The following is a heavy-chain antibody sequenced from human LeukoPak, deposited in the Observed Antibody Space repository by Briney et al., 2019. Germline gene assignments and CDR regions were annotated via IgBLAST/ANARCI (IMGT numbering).Heavy chain of an antibody. CDR3: ARHPFNYYYYMDV. CDR2: IYYSGST. Sequence: SDTLSLTCTVSGGSISSYNYYWRWLRQPPGMGLEWIATIYYSGSTYYNPSLKSRVTISVDTSKNQFSLKLSSVTAADTAVYYCARHPFNYYYYMDVWGKGTTVTVSS. J-gene: IGHJ6*03. CDR1: GGSISSYNYY. V-gene: IGHV4-39*01.